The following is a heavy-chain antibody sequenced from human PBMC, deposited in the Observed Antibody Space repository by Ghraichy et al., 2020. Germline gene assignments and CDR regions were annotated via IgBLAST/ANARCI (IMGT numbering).Heavy chain of an antibody. CDR1: GYSISSGDY. CDR2: IYQSGRT. Sequence: SQTLSLTCGVSGYSISSGDYWGWIRQPPGKRLEWIGNIYQSGRTWYNPSFKSRVTISVDTSKNQFSLKLTSVTAADTAVYYCARHRSGSSFYIYWGQGTMVTVSS. D-gene: IGHD2-2*01. CDR3: ARHRSGSSFYIY. J-gene: IGHJ4*02. V-gene: IGHV4-38-2*01.